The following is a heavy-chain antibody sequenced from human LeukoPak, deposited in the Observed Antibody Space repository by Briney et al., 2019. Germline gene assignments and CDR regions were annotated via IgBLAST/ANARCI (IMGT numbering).Heavy chain of an antibody. J-gene: IGHJ4*02. Sequence: GGSLRLSCAASGFTFSSYAMSWVRQAPGQGLEWVSAISGSGGSTFYADSVKGRFTISRDNSKNTLYLQMNSLRAEDTAVYYCAKDSHILTGYYSYFDYWGQGTLVTVSS. CDR1: GFTFSSYA. V-gene: IGHV3-23*01. CDR2: ISGSGGST. D-gene: IGHD3-9*01. CDR3: AKDSHILTGYYSYFDY.